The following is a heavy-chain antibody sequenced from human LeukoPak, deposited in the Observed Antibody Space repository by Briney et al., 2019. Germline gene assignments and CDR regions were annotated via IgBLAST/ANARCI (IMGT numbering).Heavy chain of an antibody. CDR3: ARYSSGRPPLDY. J-gene: IGHJ4*02. Sequence: ASVKVSCKASGYTFTGYYMHWVRQAPGQGLEWMGWINSNSGGTNYAQKFQGRVTMTRDTSISTAYMELSSLRSDDTAVYYCARYSSGRPPLDYWGQGTLVTVSS. CDR1: GYTFTGYY. V-gene: IGHV1-2*02. D-gene: IGHD3-22*01. CDR2: INSNSGGT.